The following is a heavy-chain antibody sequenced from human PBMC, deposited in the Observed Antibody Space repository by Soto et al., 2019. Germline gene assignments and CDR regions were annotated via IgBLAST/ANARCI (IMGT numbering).Heavy chain of an antibody. V-gene: IGHV1-69*01. CDR2: IIPIFGTA. D-gene: IGHD2-8*01. Sequence: QVQLVQSGAEVKKPGSSVKVSCKASGGTFSSYAISWVRQVPGQGLEWMGGIIPIFGTANYAQKFQGRVTITADEYTSTAYMELSSLRSEDTAVYYCASLRLVYASYYYYYGMDVWGQGTTVTVSS. CDR3: ASLRLVYASYYYYYGMDV. CDR1: GGTFSSYA. J-gene: IGHJ6*02.